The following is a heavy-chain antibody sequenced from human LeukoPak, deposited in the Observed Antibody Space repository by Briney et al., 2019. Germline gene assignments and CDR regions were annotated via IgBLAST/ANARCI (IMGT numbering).Heavy chain of an antibody. J-gene: IGHJ6*02. Sequence: ASVKVSCKASGYTFTSYGISWVRQAPGQGLEWMGWISAYNGSTNYAQKLQGRVTMTTDTSTSTAYMELRSLRSDDTAVYYCARDGVVVVPAATHYYYYGMDVWGQGTTVTVSS. V-gene: IGHV1-18*01. D-gene: IGHD2-2*01. CDR3: ARDGVVVVPAATHYYYYGMDV. CDR1: GYTFTSYG. CDR2: ISAYNGST.